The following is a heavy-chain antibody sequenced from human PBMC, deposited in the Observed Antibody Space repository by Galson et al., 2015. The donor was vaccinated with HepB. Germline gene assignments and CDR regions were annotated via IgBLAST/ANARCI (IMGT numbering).Heavy chain of an antibody. CDR2: IVVGSGNT. CDR1: GFTFTSSA. D-gene: IGHD1-26*01. Sequence: SVKVSCKASGFTFTSSAMQWVRQARGQRLEWIGWIVVGSGNTNYAQKFQERVTITRDMSTSTAYMELSSLRSEDTAVYYCAAVPVGESAFDIWGQGTMVTVSS. CDR3: AAVPVGESAFDI. V-gene: IGHV1-58*02. J-gene: IGHJ3*02.